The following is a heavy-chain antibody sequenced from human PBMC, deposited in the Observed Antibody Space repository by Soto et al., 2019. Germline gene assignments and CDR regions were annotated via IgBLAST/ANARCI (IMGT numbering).Heavy chain of an antibody. J-gene: IGHJ6*01. V-gene: IGHV4-59*01. Sequence: SETLSLTCTVSGGSISSYYWNWIRQPPGKGLEWIGYIYYSGSTNYTPSLKSRVTISVATSKHRFPLKLSSVTAADPAVYYCAREGYDSRNSYYYGMEVWGQGTTVTVSS. D-gene: IGHD3-22*01. CDR3: AREGYDSRNSYYYGMEV. CDR1: GGSISSYY. CDR2: IYYSGST.